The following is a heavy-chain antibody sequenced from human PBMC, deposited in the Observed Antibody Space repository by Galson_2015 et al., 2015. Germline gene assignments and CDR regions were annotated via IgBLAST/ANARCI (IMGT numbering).Heavy chain of an antibody. Sequence: SYGISWVRQAPGQGLEWMGWISAYNGNTNYAQKLQGRVTMTTDTSTSTAYMELRSLRSDDTAVYYCARGLGRGTLYGMDVWGQGTTVTVSS. CDR2: ISAYNGNT. J-gene: IGHJ6*02. V-gene: IGHV1-18*01. D-gene: IGHD3-16*01. CDR1: SYG. CDR3: ARGLGRGTLYGMDV.